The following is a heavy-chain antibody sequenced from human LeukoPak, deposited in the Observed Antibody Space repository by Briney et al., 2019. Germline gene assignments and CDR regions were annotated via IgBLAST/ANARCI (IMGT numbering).Heavy chain of an antibody. Sequence: GGSLRLSCAASGFTVSNNYMSWVRQAPGKGLEWVSVIYSGGSTYYVDSVKGRFTISRDNSKNTLYLQMNSLRAEDTAVYYCAKSNGVDRNGYNSDYFDYWGQGTLVTVSS. V-gene: IGHV3-66*01. D-gene: IGHD5-24*01. J-gene: IGHJ4*02. CDR1: GFTVSNNY. CDR3: AKSNGVDRNGYNSDYFDY. CDR2: IYSGGST.